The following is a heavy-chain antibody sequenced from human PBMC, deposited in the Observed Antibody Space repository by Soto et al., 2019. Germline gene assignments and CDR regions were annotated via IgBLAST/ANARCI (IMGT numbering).Heavy chain of an antibody. J-gene: IGHJ6*02. CDR2: ISSSSSTI. V-gene: IGHV3-21*04. CDR3: ARDSALPYSYYYGPVPHYYGMDV. D-gene: IGHD3-10*01. CDR1: GFTFSSYS. Sequence: PGGSLRLSCAASGFTFSSYSMNWVRQAPGKGLEWVSSISSSSSTIYYADSVKGRFTISRDNAKNSLYLQMNSLRAEDTAVYYCARDSALPYSYYYGPVPHYYGMDVWGQGTTVTVSS.